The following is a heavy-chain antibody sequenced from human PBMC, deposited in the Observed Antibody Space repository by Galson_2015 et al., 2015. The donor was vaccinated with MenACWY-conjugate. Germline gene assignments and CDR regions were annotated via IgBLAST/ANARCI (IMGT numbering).Heavy chain of an antibody. V-gene: IGHV1-8*01. D-gene: IGHD3-9*01. J-gene: IGHJ6*03. CDR2: MNPNSGNT. CDR3: ARGGDYDILTGRYYYYMDV. CDR1: GYTFTSYD. Sequence: SVKVSCKASGYTFTSYDINWARQATGQGLEWMGWMNPNSGNTGNAQKFQGRVTMTRNTSISTAYMELSSLRSEDTAVYYCARGGDYDILTGRYYYYMDVWGKGTTVTVSS.